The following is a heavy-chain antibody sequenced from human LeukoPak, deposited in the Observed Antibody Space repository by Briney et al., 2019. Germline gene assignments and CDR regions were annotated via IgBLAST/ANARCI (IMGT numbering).Heavy chain of an antibody. Sequence: GGALRLSCAASGFTFSSYGMHWVRQAPGQGRGGVAGLWDDGSNKYYADSVKGRFTISRDNSKNTLYLQMNSLRAEDTAVYYCAREWRAGYYGSGRYYGMDVWGQGTTVTVSS. D-gene: IGHD3-10*01. V-gene: IGHV3-33*01. CDR2: LWDDGSNK. CDR1: GFTFSSYG. CDR3: AREWRAGYYGSGRYYGMDV. J-gene: IGHJ6*02.